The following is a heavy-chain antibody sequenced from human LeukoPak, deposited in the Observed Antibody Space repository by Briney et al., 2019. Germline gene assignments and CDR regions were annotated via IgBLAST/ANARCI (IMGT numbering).Heavy chain of an antibody. Sequence: GGSLRLSRAASGFTFSSYNTNWVRQAPGKGPEWLGRVKSKTDGGTTDHAAPVKGRFTVSRDDSKNTLYLEMNSLKTDDTAFYYCTLGGHYFGSWGQGTLVTVSS. CDR3: TLGGHYFGS. V-gene: IGHV3-15*01. CDR2: VKSKTDGGTT. D-gene: IGHD3-10*01. J-gene: IGHJ4*02. CDR1: GFTFSSYN.